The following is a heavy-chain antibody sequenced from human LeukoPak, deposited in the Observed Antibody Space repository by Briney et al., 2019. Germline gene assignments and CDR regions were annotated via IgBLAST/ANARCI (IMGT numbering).Heavy chain of an antibody. J-gene: IGHJ4*01. Sequence: ASVKVSCKASGYTFTGYYMHWVRQAPGQGLEWMGWINPNSGGTNYAQKFQGRVTMTRDTSISTAYMELSRLRSDDTAVYYCARVIWFGENAFDNWGQGTLVTVSS. CDR3: ARVIWFGENAFDN. V-gene: IGHV1-2*02. D-gene: IGHD3-10*01. CDR2: INPNSGGT. CDR1: GYTFTGYY.